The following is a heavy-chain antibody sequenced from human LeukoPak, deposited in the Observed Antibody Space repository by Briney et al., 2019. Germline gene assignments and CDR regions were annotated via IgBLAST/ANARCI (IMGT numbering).Heavy chain of an antibody. CDR3: AKEVGFDCSSTSCYSFPYFDY. J-gene: IGHJ4*02. D-gene: IGHD2-2*01. CDR1: GFTFSSYA. Sequence: GGSLRLSCAASGFTFSSYAMSWVRQAPGKGLEWVSAISGSGGSTYYADSVKGRFTISRDNSKNTLYLQMNSLRAEDTAVYYCAKEVGFDCSSTSCYSFPYFDYWGQGTLVTVSS. V-gene: IGHV3-23*01. CDR2: ISGSGGST.